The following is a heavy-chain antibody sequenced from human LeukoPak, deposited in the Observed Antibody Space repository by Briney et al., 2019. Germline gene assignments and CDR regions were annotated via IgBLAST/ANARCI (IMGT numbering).Heavy chain of an antibody. CDR2: INSNSGGT. Sequence: ASVKVSCKASGYTFTGYYIHWVRPARGQGLEGMGWINSNSGGTNSAQKFQGRATMTRDTSISTAYMELSRLRSDDTAVYYCARHPYSGSYHFDYWGQGTLVTVSS. J-gene: IGHJ4*02. V-gene: IGHV1-2*02. CDR1: GYTFTGYY. D-gene: IGHD1-26*01. CDR3: ARHPYSGSYHFDY.